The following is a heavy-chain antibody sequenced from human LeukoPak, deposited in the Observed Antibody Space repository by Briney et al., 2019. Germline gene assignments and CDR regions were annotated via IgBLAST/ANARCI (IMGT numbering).Heavy chain of an antibody. CDR3: AGGSYYSDSSGYYPYYFDY. CDR1: GGSFSGYY. J-gene: IGHJ4*02. V-gene: IGHV4-34*01. CDR2: INHSGST. Sequence: SETLSLTCAVYGGSFSGYYWSWIRQPPGKGLVWIGEINHSGSTNYNPSLKSRVTISVDTSKNQFSLKLSSVTAADTAVYYCAGGSYYSDSSGYYPYYFDYWGQGTLVTVSS. D-gene: IGHD3-22*01.